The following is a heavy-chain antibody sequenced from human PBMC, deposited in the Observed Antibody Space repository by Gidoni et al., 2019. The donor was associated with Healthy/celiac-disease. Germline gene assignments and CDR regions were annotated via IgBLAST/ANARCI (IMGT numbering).Heavy chain of an antibody. V-gene: IGHV1-69*01. CDR3: TSLDSGSSQYAFDI. CDR2: IIPIFGTA. CDR1: GGTFRSDA. J-gene: IGHJ3*02. D-gene: IGHD2-15*01. Sequence: QVQLVQSGAEVKKPGSSVKVSCKASGGTFRSDALSGVRQAPGQGLEWMGGIIPIFGTANYAQKFQGRVTITADESTSTAYMELSSLRSEDTAVYYCTSLDSGSSQYAFDIWGQGTMVTVSS.